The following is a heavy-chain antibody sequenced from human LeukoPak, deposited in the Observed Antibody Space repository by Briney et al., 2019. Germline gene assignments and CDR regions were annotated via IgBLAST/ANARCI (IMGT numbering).Heavy chain of an antibody. Sequence: SETLSLTCAVYGGSFSGYYWSWIRQPPGKGLEWIGEINHSGSTNYNPSLKSRVTISVDTSKNQFSLKLSSVTAADTAVYYCARGPSGSGGSCYWPRGAFDIWGKGKMVTVSS. V-gene: IGHV4-34*01. CDR1: GGSFSGYY. CDR3: ARGPSGSGGSCYWPRGAFDI. CDR2: INHSGST. J-gene: IGHJ3*02. D-gene: IGHD2-15*01.